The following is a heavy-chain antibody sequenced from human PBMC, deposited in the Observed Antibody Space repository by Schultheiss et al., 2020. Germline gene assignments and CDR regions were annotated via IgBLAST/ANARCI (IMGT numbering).Heavy chain of an antibody. J-gene: IGHJ6*02. V-gene: IGHV4-31*01. Sequence: SETLSLTCTVSGVSISNDDYYWNWIRPHPGKGLEWIGYIYYSGSTYYNPSIKSLLTITVDTSKNQFSLKLSSVTAEDTAVYYCARDWRYSSSWQAMGYYYGMEVWGQGTMVTVSS. D-gene: IGHD6-13*01. CDR2: IYYSGST. CDR3: ARDWRYSSSWQAMGYYYGMEV. CDR1: GVSISNDDYY.